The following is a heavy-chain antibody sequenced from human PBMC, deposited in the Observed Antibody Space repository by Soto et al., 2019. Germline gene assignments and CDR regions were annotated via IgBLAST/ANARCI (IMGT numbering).Heavy chain of an antibody. CDR2: INSPSSYI. CDR1: GFTFSTYN. Sequence: EVQLVESGGGLVKPGGSLTLSCTASGFTFSTYNMNWVRQAPGKGLEWVSSINSPSSYIYYADSVKGRFTISRDNAKNSLFLQMSSLGAEDSAVYYCARMGGSDDYYYYYGMDVWGQGTAVTVSS. CDR3: ARMGGSDDYYYYYGMDV. V-gene: IGHV3-21*01. D-gene: IGHD1-26*01. J-gene: IGHJ6*02.